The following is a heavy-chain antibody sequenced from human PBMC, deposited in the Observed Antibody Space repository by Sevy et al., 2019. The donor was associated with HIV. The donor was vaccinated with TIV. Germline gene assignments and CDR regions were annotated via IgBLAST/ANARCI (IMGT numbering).Heavy chain of an antibody. CDR1: GLTFSSDS. V-gene: IGHV3-48*02. Sequence: GGSLRLSCVASGLTFSSDSMNWVRQAPGKGLEWLAYISSSSRTIYYADSVEGRFTISRDNDKKPVFLQMNNLRDEDSATYYCARDVDTPFVRSFDSWGQGTLVTVSS. CDR2: ISSSSRTI. J-gene: IGHJ4*02. D-gene: IGHD5-18*01. CDR3: ARDVDTPFVRSFDS.